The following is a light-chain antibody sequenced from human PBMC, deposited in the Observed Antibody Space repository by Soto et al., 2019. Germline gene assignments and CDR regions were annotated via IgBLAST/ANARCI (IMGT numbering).Light chain of an antibody. CDR2: GAS. CDR3: QQYGSAPWP. J-gene: IGKJ1*01. Sequence: EIVLTQSPGTLSLSPGERATLSCRASQSVFSSYLAWYQKKPGQAPRLLIYGASSRATGIPDRFSGSGSGTVFTLTISSLEPEDFALYYCQQYGSAPWPFGQGTKVEIK. V-gene: IGKV3-20*01. CDR1: QSVFSSY.